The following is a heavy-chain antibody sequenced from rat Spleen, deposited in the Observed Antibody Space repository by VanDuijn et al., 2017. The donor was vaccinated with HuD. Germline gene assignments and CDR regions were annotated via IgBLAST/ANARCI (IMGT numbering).Heavy chain of an antibody. V-gene: IGHV2S12*01. CDR2: ISSGGST. D-gene: IGHD1-1*01. Sequence: QVQLKESGPGLVQPSQTLSLTCTVSGFSLTSNGVSWVRQPPGKGLEWIAAISSGGSTYYNSALKSRLSISRDTSKNQVFLKMNSLQSEDTTTYYCARDNYYSGDVGLFDYWGQGVMVTVSS. J-gene: IGHJ2*01. CDR1: GFSLTSNG. CDR3: ARDNYYSGDVGLFDY.